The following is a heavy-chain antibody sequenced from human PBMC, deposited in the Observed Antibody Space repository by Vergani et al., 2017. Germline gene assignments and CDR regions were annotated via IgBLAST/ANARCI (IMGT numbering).Heavy chain of an antibody. CDR3: VKGAGSYENVFDA. J-gene: IGHJ4*02. Sequence: EVQLLESGGSLKQPGGSVRLSCAASGFTFSTYAMHWVRQAPGKGLEWVSALTGGGGSTYYADSFKGRFIISRDNSRDTLYLQMNSLRPEDTATYYCVKGAGSYENVFDALCQGSIVAVSS. D-gene: IGHD1-26*01. CDR1: GFTFSTYA. CDR2: LTGGGGST. V-gene: IGHV3-23*01.